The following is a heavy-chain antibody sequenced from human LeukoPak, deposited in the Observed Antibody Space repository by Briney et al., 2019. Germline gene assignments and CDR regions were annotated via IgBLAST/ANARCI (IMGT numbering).Heavy chain of an antibody. D-gene: IGHD3-10*01. CDR2: IYHTGTT. CDR3: ARKGRGPYGSVNGYFDY. Sequence: SETLSLTCTVSGGYISSTSYYWGWIRQPPGTGLEWIGIIYHTGTTYYNSSLKSRVTISVDTSKNQFSLKLNFVTAADTAVYYCARKGRGPYGSVNGYFDYWGQGTLVTVSS. CDR1: GGYISSTSYY. V-gene: IGHV4-39*07. J-gene: IGHJ4*02.